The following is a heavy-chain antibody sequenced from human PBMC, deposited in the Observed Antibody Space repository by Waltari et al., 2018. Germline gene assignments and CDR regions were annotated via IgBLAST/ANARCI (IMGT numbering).Heavy chain of an antibody. CDR1: GGSLRSRSYS. D-gene: IGHD2-15*01. CDR2: TYYSGGT. CDR3: ARHVPVVTDFDY. J-gene: IGHJ4*02. Sequence: QLQLQESGPGLVKPSETLSLTCTVSGGSLRSRSYSWDWLRPPPGTGLEWIGSTYYSGGTYYNPSLKSGVTISVDTSKNQFSLKLSSVTAADTAVYYCARHVPVVTDFDYWGQGTLVTVSS. V-gene: IGHV4-39*01.